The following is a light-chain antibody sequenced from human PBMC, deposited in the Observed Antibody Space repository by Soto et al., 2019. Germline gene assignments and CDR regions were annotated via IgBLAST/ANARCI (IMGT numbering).Light chain of an antibody. J-gene: IGKJ3*01. Sequence: EIVLMQSPGTLSLSPGEGATLSCRASQSVNNNYLAWYQQSPGQAPTVLIFDTSRRATGVPDRFSGSGSGTDFTLRISRVEHDDFAVYYCQQYGSSQFTFGPGTKVNIK. CDR1: QSVNNNY. CDR3: QQYGSSQFT. V-gene: IGKV3-20*01. CDR2: DTS.